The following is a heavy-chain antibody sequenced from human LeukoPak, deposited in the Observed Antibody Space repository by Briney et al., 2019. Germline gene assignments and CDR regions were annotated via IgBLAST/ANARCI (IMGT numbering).Heavy chain of an antibody. CDR3: ARTSSGWRRLKEYYFDY. Sequence: GESLKISCKGSGYSFTSYWIGWVRQMPGKGLEWMGIIYPGDSDTRYSPSFQGQVTISADKSISTAYLQWSSLKASDTAMYYCARTSSGWRRLKEYYFDYWDQGTLVTVSS. J-gene: IGHJ4*02. V-gene: IGHV5-51*01. CDR2: IYPGDSDT. D-gene: IGHD6-19*01. CDR1: GYSFTSYW.